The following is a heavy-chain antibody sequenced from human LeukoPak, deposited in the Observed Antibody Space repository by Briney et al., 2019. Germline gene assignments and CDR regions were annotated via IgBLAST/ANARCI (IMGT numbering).Heavy chain of an antibody. Sequence: SVTVSCKASGYTFTSYAISWVRQAPGQGLEWMGGIIPIFGTANYAQKFQGRVTITADKSTSTAYMELSSLRSEDTAVYYCARDRSGMPVPYSGSSSDAFDIWGQGTMVTVSS. D-gene: IGHD1-26*01. CDR2: IIPIFGTA. CDR3: ARDRSGMPVPYSGSSSDAFDI. V-gene: IGHV1-69*06. J-gene: IGHJ3*02. CDR1: GYTFTSYA.